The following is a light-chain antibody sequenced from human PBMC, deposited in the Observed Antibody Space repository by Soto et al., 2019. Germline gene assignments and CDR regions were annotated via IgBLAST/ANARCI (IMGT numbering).Light chain of an antibody. J-gene: IGKJ1*01. V-gene: IGKV3-15*01. CDR3: QQYNNRPPVT. CDR2: GAS. Sequence: EIVMTQSPATLSVSPGERATLSCRASQSVSSDLAWYQQKPGQAPRLLIYGASTRATGIPARFGGSGSGTEFTLTISSLQSEDFAVYYCQQYNNRPPVTFGQGTKVESK. CDR1: QSVSSD.